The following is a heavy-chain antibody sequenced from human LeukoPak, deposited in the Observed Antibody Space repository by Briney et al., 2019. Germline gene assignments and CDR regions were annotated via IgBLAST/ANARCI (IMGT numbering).Heavy chain of an antibody. CDR2: TDSNSETT. Sequence: GGSLRLSCAVSGFSLTTYEMDWIRQAPGKGLEWVAYTDSNSETTHYADSVKGRFIISRDNAKNSLYLQMNSLRAEDTAVYYCARWGVGDYWGQGTLVTVSS. CDR1: GFSLTTYE. CDR3: ARWGVGDY. V-gene: IGHV3-48*03. D-gene: IGHD1-26*01. J-gene: IGHJ4*02.